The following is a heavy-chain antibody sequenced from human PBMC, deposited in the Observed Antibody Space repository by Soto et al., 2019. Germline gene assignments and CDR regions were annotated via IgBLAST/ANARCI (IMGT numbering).Heavy chain of an antibody. V-gene: IGHV4-31*03. CDR1: GGSISSGGYY. Sequence: SETLSLTCTVSGGSISSGGYYWSWIRQHPGKGLEWIGYIYYSGGTYYNPSLKSRVTISLDTSKNQFSLKLSSVTAADTAVYYCARGHSAAGNVYWGQGTLVTVSS. J-gene: IGHJ4*02. CDR3: ARGHSAAGNVY. D-gene: IGHD6-13*01. CDR2: IYYSGGT.